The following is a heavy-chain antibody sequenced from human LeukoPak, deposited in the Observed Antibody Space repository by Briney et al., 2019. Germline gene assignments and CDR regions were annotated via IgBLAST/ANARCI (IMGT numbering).Heavy chain of an antibody. V-gene: IGHV1-8*01. J-gene: IGHJ6*03. Sequence: ASVKVSCKASGYTFTSYDINWVRQATGQGLEWMGWMNPNSGNTGYAQKFQGRVTMTRNTSISTAYMELSSLRSEDTAVYYCARDIIAVADYYYYYYMDVWGKGTTVTISS. CDR3: ARDIIAVADYYYYYYMDV. CDR1: GYTFTSYD. CDR2: MNPNSGNT. D-gene: IGHD6-19*01.